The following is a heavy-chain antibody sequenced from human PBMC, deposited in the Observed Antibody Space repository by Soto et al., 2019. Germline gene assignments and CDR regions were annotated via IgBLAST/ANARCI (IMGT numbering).Heavy chain of an antibody. J-gene: IGHJ6*02. CDR3: ARENGSGTIQYYYGMDV. CDR2: IYTSGST. CDR1: GGSISSYY. Sequence: SETLSLTCTVSGGSISSYYCSWIRQPAGKGLEWIGRIYTSGSTNYNPSLKSRVTMSVDTSKNQFSLKLSSVTAADTAVYYCARENGSGTIQYYYGMDVWGQGTTVTVSS. V-gene: IGHV4-4*07. D-gene: IGHD3-10*01.